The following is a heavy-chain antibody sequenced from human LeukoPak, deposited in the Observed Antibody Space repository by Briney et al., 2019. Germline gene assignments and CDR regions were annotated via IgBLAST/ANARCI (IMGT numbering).Heavy chain of an antibody. CDR2: ISGRGGST. J-gene: IGHJ4*02. D-gene: IGHD6-13*01. V-gene: IGHV3-23*01. CDR3: AKDRFIAAAGTADDY. Sequence: GGSLRLSCAASGFTFSSYAMSWVRQAPGKGLEWVSAISGRGGSTYYADSVKGRFTISRDNSKNTLYLQMNSLRAEDTAVYYCAKDRFIAAAGTADDYWGQGTLVTVSS. CDR1: GFTFSSYA.